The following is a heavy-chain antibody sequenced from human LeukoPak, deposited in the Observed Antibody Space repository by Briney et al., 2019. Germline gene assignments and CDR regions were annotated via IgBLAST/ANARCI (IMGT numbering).Heavy chain of an antibody. J-gene: IGHJ4*02. Sequence: PGGSLRLSCAASGFTFSNAWMSWVRQAPGKGLEWVGRIKSKTDDGTTDYAAPVKGRFTISRDDSKNTLYLQMNSLKTEDTAVYYCTTEVGADGFDYWGQGTLVTVSS. V-gene: IGHV3-15*01. CDR2: IKSKTDDGTT. CDR1: GFTFSNAW. D-gene: IGHD1-26*01. CDR3: TTEVGADGFDY.